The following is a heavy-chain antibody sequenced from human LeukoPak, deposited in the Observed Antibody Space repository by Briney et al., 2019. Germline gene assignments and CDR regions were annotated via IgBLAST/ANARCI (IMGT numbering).Heavy chain of an antibody. CDR1: GYTFTSYD. D-gene: IGHD2-2*03. CDR3: ARGPGYCSSTSCRKSGPWFDP. J-gene: IGHJ5*02. CDR2: MNPNSGNT. V-gene: IGHV1-8*01. Sequence: ASVKVSCKASGYTFTSYDINWVRQATGQGLEWMGWMNPNSGNTGYAQKFQGRVTMTRNTSISTAHMELSSLRSEDTAVYYCARGPGYCSSTSCRKSGPWFDPWGQGTLVTVSS.